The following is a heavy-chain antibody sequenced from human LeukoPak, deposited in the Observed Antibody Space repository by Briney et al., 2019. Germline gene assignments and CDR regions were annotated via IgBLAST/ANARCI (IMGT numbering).Heavy chain of an antibody. D-gene: IGHD5-24*01. CDR1: GFTFINYA. J-gene: IGHJ3*02. V-gene: IGHV3-23*01. CDR2: LSPSGADT. Sequence: GGSLRLSCAASGFTFINYAMNWVRQAPGKGLEWVSTLSPSGADTYYADSVKGRFTISRDSSKNTLYLQMNSLRAEDTAVYYCARRAYNWGAFDIWGQGTLVTVSS. CDR3: ARRAYNWGAFDI.